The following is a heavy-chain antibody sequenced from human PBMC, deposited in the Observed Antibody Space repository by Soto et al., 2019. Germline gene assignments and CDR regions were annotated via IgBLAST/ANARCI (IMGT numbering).Heavy chain of an antibody. CDR3: ARMRGMLLGSFDV. Sequence: EKLVQTGAEVKTPGSSVKVSCKISGGSFKNNAFRWVRQAPGQGLEWMGQILPVYDTTKYARKFEGRVTITADKSTTTIHMELETLSSDDTAVYYCARMRGMLLGSFDVWGQGTTVSVSS. V-gene: IGHV1-69*06. D-gene: IGHD3-16*01. CDR1: GGSFKNNA. J-gene: IGHJ3*01. CDR2: ILPVYDTT.